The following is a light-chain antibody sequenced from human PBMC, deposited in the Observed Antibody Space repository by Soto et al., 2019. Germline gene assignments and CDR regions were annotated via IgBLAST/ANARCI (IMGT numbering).Light chain of an antibody. Sequence: DVVMTQSLLSLPVTLGQPASISCRSSQSLAYSDGNTYLNWFQQRPGQSPRRLIYKVSNRDSGXPXRXXGSGSGTDFTLKISRVEAEDVGVYYCMQGTHWPPYTFGQGTKLEIK. J-gene: IGKJ2*01. V-gene: IGKV2-30*01. CDR3: MQGTHWPPYT. CDR1: QSLAYSDGNTY. CDR2: KVS.